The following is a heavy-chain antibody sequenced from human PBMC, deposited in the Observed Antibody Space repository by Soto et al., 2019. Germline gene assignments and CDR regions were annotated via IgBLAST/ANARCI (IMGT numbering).Heavy chain of an antibody. CDR2: TYYRSKWYN. CDR3: ARAGPDYYYYGLDV. CDR1: GDSVSTNSAA. J-gene: IGHJ6*02. D-gene: IGHD3-10*01. Sequence: SQTLSLTCAVSGDSVSTNSAAWNWIRQSPSRGLEWLGRTYYRSKWYNDYAVSVKSRININADTSKNQISLQLNSVTPEDTAVYYCARAGPDYYYYGLDVWGQGTTVTRSS. V-gene: IGHV6-1*01.